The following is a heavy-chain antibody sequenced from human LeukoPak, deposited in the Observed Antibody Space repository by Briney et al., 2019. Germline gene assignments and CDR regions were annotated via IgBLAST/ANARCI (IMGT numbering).Heavy chain of an antibody. J-gene: IGHJ4*02. Sequence: ASVRVSCKASGHTFTGYYMHWVRQAPGQGLEWMGWINPNSGGTNYAQNLQGRVTLTTDTSTSTAYMELRSLRSDDTALYYCARTCSSSSCYMVHWGQGTLVTVSS. D-gene: IGHD2-2*02. CDR3: ARTCSSSSCYMVH. V-gene: IGHV1-2*02. CDR1: GHTFTGYY. CDR2: INPNSGGT.